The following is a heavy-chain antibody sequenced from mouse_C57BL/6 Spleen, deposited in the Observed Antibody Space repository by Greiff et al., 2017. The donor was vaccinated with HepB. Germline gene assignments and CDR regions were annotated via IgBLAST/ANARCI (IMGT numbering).Heavy chain of an antibody. CDR3: ARGGFDYGSSLAWFAY. D-gene: IGHD1-1*01. J-gene: IGHJ3*01. CDR2: ISDGGSYT. Sequence: EVKLVESGGGLVKPGGSLKLSCAASGFTFSSYAMSWVRQTPEKRLEWVATISDGGSYTYYPDNVKGRFTISIDNAKNNLYLQMSHLKSEDTAMYYCARGGFDYGSSLAWFAYWGQGTLVTVSA. CDR1: GFTFSSYA. V-gene: IGHV5-4*03.